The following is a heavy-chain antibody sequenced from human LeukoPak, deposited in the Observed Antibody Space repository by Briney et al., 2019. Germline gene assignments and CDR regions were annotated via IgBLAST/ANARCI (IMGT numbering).Heavy chain of an antibody. CDR2: IYYSGST. D-gene: IGHD3-16*01. V-gene: IGHV4-61*05. CDR1: GGSINSSSYY. CDR3: ARSFYD. Sequence: SETLSLTCTVSGGSINSSSYYWSWIRQPPGKGLEWIGYIYYSGSTNYNPSLKSRVTISVDTSKNQFSLKLSSVTAADTAVYYCARSFYDWGQGTLVTVSS. J-gene: IGHJ4*02.